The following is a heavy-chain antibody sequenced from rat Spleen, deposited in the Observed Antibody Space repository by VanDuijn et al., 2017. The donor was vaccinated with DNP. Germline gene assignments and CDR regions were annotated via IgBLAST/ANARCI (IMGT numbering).Heavy chain of an antibody. Sequence: EVQLVESGGGLVQPGRSLKLSCAASGFTFSDYYMAWVRQAPTKGLELVAYISYAGGSTYHGDSVKGRFTISRDNAESTLYLQMNSLRSEDMATYYCATHDLRGTGDYWGQGVMVTVSS. J-gene: IGHJ2*01. CDR3: ATHDLRGTGDY. CDR1: GFTFSDYY. D-gene: IGHD4-3*01. V-gene: IGHV5-22*01. CDR2: ISYAGGST.